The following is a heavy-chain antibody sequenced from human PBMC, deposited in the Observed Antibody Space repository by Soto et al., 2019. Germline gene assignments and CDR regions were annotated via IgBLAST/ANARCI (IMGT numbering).Heavy chain of an antibody. V-gene: IGHV1-69*01. CDR3: ARAVRSYYVSSGDFTLDY. J-gene: IGHJ4*02. CDR1: GGTFNNYA. CDR2: IIPLFGAA. D-gene: IGHD3-22*01. Sequence: QVLLVQSGAEVKKPGSSVKVSCKASGGTFNNYAITWVRQAPGQGLEWMGGIIPLFGAANYAQNFQGRVTITAEESTTTAYLELSSLRSDDTAIYYCARAVRSYYVSSGDFTLDYWGQGTLVTVYS.